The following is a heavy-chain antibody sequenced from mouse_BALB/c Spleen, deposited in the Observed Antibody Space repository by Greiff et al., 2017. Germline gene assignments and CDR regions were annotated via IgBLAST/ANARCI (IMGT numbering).Heavy chain of an antibody. Sequence: EVKLMESGGGLVQPGGSLKLSCAASGFDFSRYWMSWVRQAPGKGLEWIGEINPDSSTINYTPSLKDKFIISRDNAKNTLYLQMSKVRSEDTALYYCARANYSPAWFAYWGQGTLVTVSA. D-gene: IGHD2-12*01. CDR2: INPDSSTI. J-gene: IGHJ3*01. CDR1: GFDFSRYW. V-gene: IGHV4-1*02. CDR3: ARANYSPAWFAY.